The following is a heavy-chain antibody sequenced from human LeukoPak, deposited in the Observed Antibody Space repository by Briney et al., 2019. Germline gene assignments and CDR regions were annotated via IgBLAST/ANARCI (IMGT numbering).Heavy chain of an antibody. Sequence: GGSLRLSCAASGFTFSNYAMSWVRQAPGKGLEWVSAISGNGGSTYYADSVKGRFTISRHNSKNTLYLQMSSLRAEDTAVYFCARSAARLRYYYAMDVWGQGTTVTVCS. D-gene: IGHD6-6*01. CDR3: ARSAARLRYYYAMDV. J-gene: IGHJ6*02. CDR2: ISGNGGST. CDR1: GFTFSNYA. V-gene: IGHV3-23*01.